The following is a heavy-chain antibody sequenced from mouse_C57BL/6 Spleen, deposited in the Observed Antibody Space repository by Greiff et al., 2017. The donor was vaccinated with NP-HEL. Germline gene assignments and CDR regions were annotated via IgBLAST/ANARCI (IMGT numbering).Heavy chain of an antibody. J-gene: IGHJ2*01. CDR1: GYSITSGYY. V-gene: IGHV3-6*01. Sequence: EVQLQQSGPGLVKPSQSLSLTCSVTGYSITSGYYWNWIRQFPGNKLEWMGYISYDGSNNYNPSLKNRISITRDTSKNQFFLKLNSVTTEDTATYYCARVLDYWGQGTTLTVSS. CDR2: ISYDGSN. CDR3: ARVLDY.